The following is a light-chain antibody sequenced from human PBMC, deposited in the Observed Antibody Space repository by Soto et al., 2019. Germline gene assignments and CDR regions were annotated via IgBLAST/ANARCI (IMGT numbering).Light chain of an antibody. CDR3: SSYASSRDVF. J-gene: IGLJ2*01. Sequence: QSVLTQPASVSGSPGQSITISCTGTRSDVGNYNLVSWYQQRPGKAPKLMIYEGSKRPSGVSNRFSGSKSGNTASLTIYGLQPEDEADYYCSSYASSRDVFFGGGTKVTVL. V-gene: IGLV2-14*02. CDR1: RSDVGNYNL. CDR2: EGS.